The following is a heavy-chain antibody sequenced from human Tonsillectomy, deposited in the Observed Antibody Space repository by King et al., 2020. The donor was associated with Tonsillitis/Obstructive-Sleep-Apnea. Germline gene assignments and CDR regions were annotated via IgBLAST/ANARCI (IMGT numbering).Heavy chain of an antibody. Sequence: VQLVESGGGLVQPGGSLRLSCAASGFTFSSYAMTWVRQAPGKGLEWVSTISGSGGSTYYVDPVKGRFTISRDNSKNTLYLHMDRLRAEDTAVYYCAKHRGRRGDNGLDVWGQGTTVTVSS. J-gene: IGHJ6*02. CDR3: AKHRGRRGDNGLDV. CDR1: GFTFSSYA. CDR2: ISGSGGST. D-gene: IGHD2-21*02. V-gene: IGHV3-23*04.